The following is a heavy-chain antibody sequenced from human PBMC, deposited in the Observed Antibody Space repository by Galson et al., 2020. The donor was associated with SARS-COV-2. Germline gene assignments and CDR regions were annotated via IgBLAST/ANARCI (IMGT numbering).Heavy chain of an antibody. D-gene: IGHD2-2*01. J-gene: IGHJ4*02. V-gene: IGHV3-48*02. CDR2: ISSTSNTI. Sequence: ETGGSLRLSCAASGFTFSSYTMTWVHQAPGKGLEWVSYISSTSNTIHYADSVKGRFTISRDNAKNSLFLQMNSLRDEDTAVYYCARASQYCNSASCYDLFDYWGQGTLVTVSS. CDR3: ARASQYCNSASCYDLFDY. CDR1: GFTFSSYT.